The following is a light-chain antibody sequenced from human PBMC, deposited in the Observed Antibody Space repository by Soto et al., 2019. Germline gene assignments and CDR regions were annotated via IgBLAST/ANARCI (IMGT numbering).Light chain of an antibody. CDR2: DVS. J-gene: IGLJ1*01. Sequence: QSALTQPASVSGSPGQSITISCTGTSSDVGSYNHVSWYQQHPGKAPKLMIYDVSKRPSGVSNRFSGSKSGNTASLTISGLQAEDEADYYCSSYTSSSTLYVFGTGTKVTVL. CDR1: SSDVGSYNH. V-gene: IGLV2-14*02. CDR3: SSYTSSSTLYV.